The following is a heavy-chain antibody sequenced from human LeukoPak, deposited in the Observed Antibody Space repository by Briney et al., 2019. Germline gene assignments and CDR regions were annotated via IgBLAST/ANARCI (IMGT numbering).Heavy chain of an antibody. D-gene: IGHD6-13*01. CDR1: GGTFSSYA. V-gene: IGHV1-69*05. CDR3: ARGIDQGIAAAGTDYYYYMDV. Sequence: SVKVSCKASGGTFSSYAISWVRQAPGQGLEWMGRIIPIFGTANYAQKFQGRVTITTDESTSTAYMELSSLRSEDTAVYYCARGIDQGIAAAGTDYYYYMDVWGKGTTVTVS. J-gene: IGHJ6*03. CDR2: IIPIFGTA.